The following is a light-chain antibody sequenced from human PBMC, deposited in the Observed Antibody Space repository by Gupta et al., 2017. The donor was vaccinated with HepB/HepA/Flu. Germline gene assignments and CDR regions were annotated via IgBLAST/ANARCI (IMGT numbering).Light chain of an antibody. J-gene: IGKJ1*01. Sequence: VLTQSPATLSVSPGDRATLSCRASQSVSRSLAWYQQKPGQAPRLLIYVASTRATGIPARFSGSGSGTEFTLTISSLQSEDFAIYYCQQYNKWPWTFGQGTKVEIK. V-gene: IGKV3-15*01. CDR1: QSVSRS. CDR2: VAS. CDR3: QQYNKWPWT.